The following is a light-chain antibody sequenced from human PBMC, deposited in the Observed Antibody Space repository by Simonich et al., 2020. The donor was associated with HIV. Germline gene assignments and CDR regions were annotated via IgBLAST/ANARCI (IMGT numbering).Light chain of an antibody. Sequence: QSALTQPASVSGSPGQSITISCTGTSSDVGGFNYVYWYQQKPGKAPTLLIYDVSNRPSGVSNRFSGSKSGNTASLTISGLQAEDEADYYCSSYTSTSTRVFGGGTKLTVL. CDR3: SSYTSTSTRV. J-gene: IGLJ3*02. CDR1: SSDVGGFNY. CDR2: DVS. V-gene: IGLV2-14*03.